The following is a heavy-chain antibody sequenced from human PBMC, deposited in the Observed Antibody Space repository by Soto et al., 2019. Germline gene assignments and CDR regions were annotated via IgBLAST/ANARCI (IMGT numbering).Heavy chain of an antibody. J-gene: IGHJ5*02. D-gene: IGHD2-15*01. CDR1: GGTFSSYT. CDR2: IIPILGIA. CDR3: ARGGRLGYCSGGSCYFHWFDP. Sequence: QVQLVQSGAEVKKPGSSVKVSCKASGGTFSSYTISWVRQAPGQGLEWMGRIIPILGIANYAQKFQGRVTITADKSTSTAYMELSRLRSEDTAVYYCARGGRLGYCSGGSCYFHWFDPWGQGTLVTVSS. V-gene: IGHV1-69*02.